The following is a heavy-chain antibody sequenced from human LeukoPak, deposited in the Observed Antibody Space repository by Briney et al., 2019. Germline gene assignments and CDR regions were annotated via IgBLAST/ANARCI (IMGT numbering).Heavy chain of an antibody. CDR2: ISSSSSYI. V-gene: IGHV3-21*01. J-gene: IGHJ4*02. CDR3: ARGYSSSWSFDY. CDR1: GFTFSSYS. Sequence: GGSLRLSCAASGFTFSSYSMNWVRQAPGKGLEWVSSISSSSSYIYYADSVKGRFTISRDNAKNSLYLQMNSLRAEDTAVCYCARGYSSSWSFDYWGQGTLVTVSS. D-gene: IGHD6-13*01.